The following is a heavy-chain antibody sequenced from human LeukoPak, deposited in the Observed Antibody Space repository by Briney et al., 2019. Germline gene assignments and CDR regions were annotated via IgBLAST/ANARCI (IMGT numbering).Heavy chain of an antibody. Sequence: GGSLRLSCAASGFTFSRYAMSWVRQAPGKGLEWVSAISGSGGSTYYADSVKGRFTISRDNSKNMLYLQMNSLRAEDTAVYYCARGVVAATFYYYMDVWGKGTTVTVSS. D-gene: IGHD2-15*01. V-gene: IGHV3-23*01. CDR3: ARGVVAATFYYYMDV. J-gene: IGHJ6*03. CDR2: ISGSGGST. CDR1: GFTFSRYA.